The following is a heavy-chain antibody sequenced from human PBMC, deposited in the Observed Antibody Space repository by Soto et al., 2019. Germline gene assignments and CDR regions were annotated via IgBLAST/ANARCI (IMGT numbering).Heavy chain of an antibody. CDR3: ATEPIYYNDGSGYYPLGH. CDR2: ISAHNGDT. CDR1: GYSFATYG. Sequence: ASVKVSCKASGYSFATYGFSWVRQAPGQGLECVGWISAHNGDTHYSQKFQGRVTLTTDTSTNTGYMELRSLTSDDTAVYFCATEPIYYNDGSGYYPLGHWGQGTLVTVSS. D-gene: IGHD3-22*01. J-gene: IGHJ4*02. V-gene: IGHV1-18*04.